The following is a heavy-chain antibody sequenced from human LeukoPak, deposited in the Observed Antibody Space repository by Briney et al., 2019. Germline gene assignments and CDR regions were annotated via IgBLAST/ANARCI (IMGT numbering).Heavy chain of an antibody. CDR2: IDKKDNLYAT. CDR1: GFTFSGSA. J-gene: IGHJ5*02. D-gene: IGHD2-15*01. CDR3: TRDRGTYNWFDP. V-gene: IGHV3-73*01. Sequence: RSGGSLKLSCAASGFTFSGSAVHWVRQSSGKGLEWVGHIDKKDNLYATAYAEAVKGRFTISRDDSKETAFLHMDSLKTEDTALYYCTRDRGTYNWFDPWGQGTLVTVSS.